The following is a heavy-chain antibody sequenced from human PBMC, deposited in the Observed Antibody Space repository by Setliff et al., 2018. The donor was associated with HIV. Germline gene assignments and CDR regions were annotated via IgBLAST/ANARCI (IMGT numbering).Heavy chain of an antibody. V-gene: IGHV1-46*01. CDR2: IYSGGGST. J-gene: IGHJ6*03. D-gene: IGHD5-18*01. Sequence: ASVKVSCKAPGHTFINYYIHWVRQAPGQGLEWMGIIYSGGGSTNYAQKFQGRITMTSDTSTSTVYMELSSLRSEDSAVYYCARTTLVDTAMVNYYYYMDVWGKGTTVTVS. CDR3: ARTTLVDTAMVNYYYYMDV. CDR1: GHTFINYY.